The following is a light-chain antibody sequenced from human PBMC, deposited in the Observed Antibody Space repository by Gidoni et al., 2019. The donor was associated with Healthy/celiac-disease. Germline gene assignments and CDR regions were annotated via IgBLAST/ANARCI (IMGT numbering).Light chain of an antibody. CDR1: QGLLPSNGYND. CDR2: VGS. Sequence: DIVMTQFPLSLRVTPAEPASIPCRTSQGLLPSNGYNDLDGYRQKQGPSPQLRIYVGSNRASGVPDRFSGSGSGTDFTLKISKVEAEDVGVYYCMQALQTPRTFGPGTKVDIK. J-gene: IGKJ3*01. V-gene: IGKV2-28*01. CDR3: MQALQTPRT.